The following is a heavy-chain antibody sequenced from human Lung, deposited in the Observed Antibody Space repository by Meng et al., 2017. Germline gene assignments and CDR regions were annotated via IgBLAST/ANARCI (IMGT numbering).Heavy chain of an antibody. D-gene: IGHD2-15*01. J-gene: IGHJ4*02. CDR1: GFTFRGYS. Sequence: EVQLVESGGGLVKPGASRRLSCAASGFTFRGYSMNWVRRASGKGLEWVSSISRSSTYADSVKGRFTISRDNAKNSLYLQMNSLRAEDTAVYYCARGRVVVAATPSDYWGQGTLVTVSS. CDR2: ISRSST. V-gene: IGHV3-21*01. CDR3: ARGRVVVAATPSDY.